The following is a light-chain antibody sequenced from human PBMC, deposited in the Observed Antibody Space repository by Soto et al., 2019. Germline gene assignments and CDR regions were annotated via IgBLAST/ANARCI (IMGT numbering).Light chain of an antibody. V-gene: IGLV2-14*01. CDR3: SSYTSSRTLG. CDR1: SSDVGGYNY. J-gene: IGLJ2*01. Sequence: QSALTQPASVSGSPGQSITISCTGTSSDVGGYNYVSWYQHHPGKAPKLMIYDVTNRPSGVSNRFSGSKSGNTASLTISGLQSEDEADYYSSSYTSSRTLGFGGGTKVTVL. CDR2: DVT.